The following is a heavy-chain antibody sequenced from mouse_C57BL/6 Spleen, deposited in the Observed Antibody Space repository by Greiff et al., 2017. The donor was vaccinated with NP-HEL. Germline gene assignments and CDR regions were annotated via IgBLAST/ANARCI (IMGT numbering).Heavy chain of an antibody. D-gene: IGHD2-3*01. Sequence: VKLQQSGPELVKPGASVKISCKASGYAFSSSWMNWVKQRPGKGLEWIGRIYPGDGDTNYNGKFKGKATLTADKSSSTAYMQLSSLTSEDSAVYFCARERLLPGFDYWGQGTTLTVSS. V-gene: IGHV1-82*01. CDR1: GYAFSSSW. CDR2: IYPGDGDT. J-gene: IGHJ2*01. CDR3: ARERLLPGFDY.